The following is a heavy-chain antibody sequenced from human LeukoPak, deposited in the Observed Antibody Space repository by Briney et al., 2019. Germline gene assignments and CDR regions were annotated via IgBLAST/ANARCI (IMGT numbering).Heavy chain of an antibody. CDR3: ASGFSVQMGSPLSYSDY. CDR2: INPNSGGT. D-gene: IGHD5-24*01. Sequence: ASVKVSCKASGYTFTNYAISWVRQAPGQGLEWMGWINPNSGGTYYAQKFQGRVTMTRDTSISTAYMELSRLRSDDTAVYYCASGFSVQMGSPLSYSDYWGQGTLVTVSS. V-gene: IGHV1-2*02. CDR1: GYTFTNYA. J-gene: IGHJ4*02.